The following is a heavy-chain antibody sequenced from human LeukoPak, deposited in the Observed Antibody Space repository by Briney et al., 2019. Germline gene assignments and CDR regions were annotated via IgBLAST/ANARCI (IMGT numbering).Heavy chain of an antibody. J-gene: IGHJ5*02. V-gene: IGHV3-7*01. Sequence: GGSLRLSCVASGFTFSNYWMSWARQAPGKGLEWVANIEKDGSEKNYVDSVKGRFTISRDNAKNSLYLQMNSLRVEDTAVYYCARDEWELPGSYWFDPWGQGTQVTVSP. CDR3: ARDEWELPGSYWFDP. D-gene: IGHD1-26*01. CDR2: IEKDGSEK. CDR1: GFTFSNYW.